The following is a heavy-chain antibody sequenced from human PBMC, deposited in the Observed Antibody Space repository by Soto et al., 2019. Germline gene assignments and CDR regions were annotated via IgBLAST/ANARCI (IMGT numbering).Heavy chain of an antibody. CDR3: AKSTGGTANGMGV. CDR2: ISWNSGTI. CDR1: GCSFSPNY. V-gene: IGHV3-9*01. D-gene: IGHD2-8*02. J-gene: IGHJ6*02. Sequence: LSLTCNFSGCSFSPNYWSWIRQPPGKGLEWVSGISWNSGTIGYADSVKGRFTISRDNAKNSLYLQMNSLRAEDTALYYCAKSTGGTANGMGVWGQGTTVTVSS.